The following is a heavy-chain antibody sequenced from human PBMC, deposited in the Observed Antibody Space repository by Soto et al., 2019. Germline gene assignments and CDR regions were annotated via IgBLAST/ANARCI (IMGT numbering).Heavy chain of an antibody. CDR3: ARGPSGYSSGWYQN. CDR2: ISAYNGNT. CDR1: GYTFTSYG. Sequence: ASVKVSCKASGYTFTSYGISWVRQAPGQGLEWMGWISAYNGNTSYAQKFQGRVTMTRDTSTSTVYMELSSLRSEDTAVYYCARGPSGYSSGWYQNWGQGTLVTVSS. J-gene: IGHJ4*02. V-gene: IGHV1-18*04. D-gene: IGHD6-19*01.